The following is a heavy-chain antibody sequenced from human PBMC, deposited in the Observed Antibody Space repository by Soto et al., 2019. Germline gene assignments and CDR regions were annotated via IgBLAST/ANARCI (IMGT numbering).Heavy chain of an antibody. CDR2: ISAYNGNT. CDR1: GYTFTSYG. V-gene: IGHV1-18*01. Sequence: GASLKVSCKASGYTFTSYGISWVRQAPGQGLEWMGWISAYNGNTNYAQKLQGRVTMTTDTSTSTAYMELRSLRSDDTAVYYCARDRPYYYDSSGLPDIWGQGTMVTVSS. D-gene: IGHD3-22*01. CDR3: ARDRPYYYDSSGLPDI. J-gene: IGHJ3*02.